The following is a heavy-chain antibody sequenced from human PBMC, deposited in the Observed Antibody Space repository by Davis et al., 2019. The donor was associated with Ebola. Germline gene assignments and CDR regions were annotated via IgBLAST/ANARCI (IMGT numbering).Heavy chain of an antibody. V-gene: IGHV3-43D*03. D-gene: IGHD3-22*01. CDR2: ISWDGRST. CDR3: TAYDSTVRNY. CDR1: GFTFGDYA. Sequence: GESLKISCAASGFTFGDYAMHWVRQAPGKGLEWVSLISWDGRSTAYADSVRDRFSISRDNSRNFLYLQMNGLRAEDTALYYCTAYDSTVRNYWGQGTLVTVSS. J-gene: IGHJ4*02.